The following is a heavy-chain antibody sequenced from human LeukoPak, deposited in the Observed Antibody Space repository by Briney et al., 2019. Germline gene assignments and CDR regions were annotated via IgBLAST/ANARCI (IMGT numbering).Heavy chain of an antibody. CDR3: AKDIDSSSGFDY. CDR1: GYTFNEYF. D-gene: IGHD6-6*01. CDR2: INPRNGHT. Sequence: ASVKVSCKASGYTFNEYFIHWVRQPPGQGLEGMGWINPRNGHTEIAQNFQGRVTLTRDTSITTAYMDLITLKSDDTAVFYCAKDIDSSSGFDYWGQGTLVTVSS. J-gene: IGHJ4*02. V-gene: IGHV1-2*02.